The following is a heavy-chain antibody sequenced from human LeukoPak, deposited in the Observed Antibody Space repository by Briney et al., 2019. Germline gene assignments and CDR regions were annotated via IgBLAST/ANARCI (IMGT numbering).Heavy chain of an antibody. CDR1: GGSISNYY. CDR3: ARTGYSSSWDEYFQH. J-gene: IGHJ1*01. CDR2: IYTSGST. V-gene: IGHV4-4*07. Sequence: SETLSLTCTVSGGSISNYYWSWIRQPAGKGLEWIGRIYTSGSTNYNPSLKSRVTISVDTSKNQFSLKLSSVTAADTAVYYCARTGYSSSWDEYFQHWGQGTLVTVSS. D-gene: IGHD6-13*01.